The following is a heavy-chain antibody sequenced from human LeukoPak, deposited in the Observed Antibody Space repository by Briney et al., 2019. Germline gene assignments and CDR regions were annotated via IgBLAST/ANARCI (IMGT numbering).Heavy chain of an antibody. CDR3: ARGRQDVTMIVVVMTAVSYYLDV. Sequence: SETLSLSCAVYGGSFSGYYWTWIRQTPEKGLEWIGEMNPSGSTNYNPSLKSRVTISVDTSKNQFSLELSSVTAADTAVYYCARGRQDVTMIVVVMTAVSYYLDVWGKGTTVTVS. D-gene: IGHD3-22*01. V-gene: IGHV4-34*01. CDR2: MNPSGST. J-gene: IGHJ6*03. CDR1: GGSFSGYY.